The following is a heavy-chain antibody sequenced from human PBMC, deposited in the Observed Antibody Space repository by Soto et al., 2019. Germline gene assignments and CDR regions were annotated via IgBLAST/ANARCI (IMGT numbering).Heavy chain of an antibody. CDR2: ISASTRTI. Sequence: ELQVVESGGDLVQPGGSLRLSCAASGFSFTTYNMNWVRQAPGRGLEWVSFISASTRTIYFADFVKGRFTVSRDNAKNSLYLQINSLRDDDTAVYDCARDLGGREGFDIWGQGTMVTVSP. CDR1: GFSFTTYN. D-gene: IGHD2-15*01. J-gene: IGHJ3*02. CDR3: ARDLGGREGFDI. V-gene: IGHV3-48*02.